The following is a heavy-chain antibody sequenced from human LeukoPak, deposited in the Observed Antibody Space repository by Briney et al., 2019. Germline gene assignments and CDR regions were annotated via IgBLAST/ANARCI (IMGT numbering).Heavy chain of an antibody. V-gene: IGHV3-30*02. D-gene: IGHD2-15*01. J-gene: IGHJ4*02. CDR2: IRYDGSTK. CDR1: GFTFSTYG. CDR3: ANIYCSGGTCTYFDD. Sequence: GGSLRLSCAASGFTFSTYGMYWVRQAPGKGLEWVAFIRYDGSTKYYADSVKGRFTISRDNSKNTLYLQMNSLRAEDTAVYYCANIYCSGGTCTYFDDWGQGTLVTVSS.